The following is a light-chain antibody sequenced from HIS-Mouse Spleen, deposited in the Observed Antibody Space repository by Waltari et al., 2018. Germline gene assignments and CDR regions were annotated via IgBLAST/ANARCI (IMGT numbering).Light chain of an antibody. CDR1: SSDVGGYNY. Sequence: QSALTQPPSASGSPGQSVTISCTGTSSDVGGYNYVSWYQQHPGKAPKLMIYEVSKRHSGVPDRFSVSTSGNTASLTVSGLQAEDEADYYCSSYAGSNNYVFGTGTKVTVL. V-gene: IGLV2-8*01. CDR2: EVS. J-gene: IGLJ1*01. CDR3: SSYAGSNNYV.